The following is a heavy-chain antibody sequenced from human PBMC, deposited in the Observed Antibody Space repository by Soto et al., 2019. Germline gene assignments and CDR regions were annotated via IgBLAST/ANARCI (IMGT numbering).Heavy chain of an antibody. CDR1: TGSMRTYY. D-gene: IGHD4-17*01. V-gene: IGHV4-59*01. J-gene: IGHJ4*02. Sequence: SETLSLTCSVSTGSMRTYYWTWIRQSPGKGLEWIGQISHTGRTKYNPSLESRVTISVDTSRRQFSLKLTSVTAADTALYYCARDDTTGLFDFWGQGTLVTVS. CDR3: ARDDTTGLFDF. CDR2: ISHTGRT.